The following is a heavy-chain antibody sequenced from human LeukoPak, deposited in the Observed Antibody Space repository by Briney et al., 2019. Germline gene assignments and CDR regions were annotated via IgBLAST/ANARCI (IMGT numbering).Heavy chain of an antibody. J-gene: IGHJ3*02. Sequence: ASVKVSCKASGYTFTSYYMHWVRQAPGQGLEWMEIITSSGGNTRYAQKYQGRVTMTRDTSTSTVYMELSSLRSEDTAVYYCARDNGVPVAERGAFDIWGQGTMVTVSS. CDR1: GYTFTSYY. CDR3: ARDNGVPVAERGAFDI. V-gene: IGHV1-46*01. D-gene: IGHD2-2*01. CDR2: ITSSGGNT.